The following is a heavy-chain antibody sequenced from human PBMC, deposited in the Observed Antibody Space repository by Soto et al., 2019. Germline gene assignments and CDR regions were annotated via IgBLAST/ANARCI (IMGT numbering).Heavy chain of an antibody. V-gene: IGHV3-30*18. Sequence: QVQLVESWGVVVQPGRSLRLSCAASGVTCSSDGMHWVLQAPGKGLEWVAVISDDGRNKYYADSVKGRFTISRDNSKNTLYLKMNSLRAEDTAVYYCAKGDCGVDCYSFDAFDIWGQGTMVPVSS. CDR1: GVTCSSDG. CDR3: AKGDCGVDCYSFDAFDI. J-gene: IGHJ3*02. CDR2: ISDDGRNK. D-gene: IGHD2-21*02.